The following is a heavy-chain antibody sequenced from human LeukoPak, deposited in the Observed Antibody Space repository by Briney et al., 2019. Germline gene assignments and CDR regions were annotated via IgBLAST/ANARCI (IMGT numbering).Heavy chain of an antibody. Sequence: SETLSLTCTVSGGSISSSSYYWGWIRQPPGKGLEWIGSIYYSGSTYYNPSLKSRVTISVDTSKNQFSLKLSSVTAADTAVYYCARQPYSSSWPYYYYGMDVWAKGPRSPSP. V-gene: IGHV4-39*01. CDR1: GGSISSSSYY. D-gene: IGHD6-13*01. J-gene: IGHJ6*02. CDR2: IYYSGST. CDR3: ARQPYSSSWPYYYYGMDV.